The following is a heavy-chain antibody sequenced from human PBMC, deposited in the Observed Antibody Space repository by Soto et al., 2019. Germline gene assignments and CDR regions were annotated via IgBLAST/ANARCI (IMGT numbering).Heavy chain of an antibody. CDR1: GFTFDDYS. J-gene: IGHJ4*02. Sequence: EVQLVESGGVVVQPGGSLRLSCAASGFTFDDYSMHWVRQAPGKGLEWVSLITSNDGSTYYADSVKGRFTISRDNSKNSLYLQMSTLRTEDTALHFCAKDGRNWGLDYWGQGTLVSVSS. CDR3: AKDGRNWGLDY. D-gene: IGHD7-27*01. CDR2: ITSNDGST. V-gene: IGHV3-43*01.